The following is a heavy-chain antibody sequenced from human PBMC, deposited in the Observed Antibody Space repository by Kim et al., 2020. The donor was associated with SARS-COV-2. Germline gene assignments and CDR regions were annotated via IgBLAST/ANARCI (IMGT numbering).Heavy chain of an antibody. J-gene: IGHJ4*02. CDR2: ISYDGSNK. Sequence: GGSLRLSCAASGFTFSSYAMHWVRQAPGKGLEWVAVISYDGSNKYYADSVKGRFTISRDNSKNTLYLQMNSLRAEDTAVYYCARGLVVRRYFDYWGQGTLVTVSS. V-gene: IGHV3-30*04. CDR3: ARGLVVRRYFDY. CDR1: GFTFSSYA. D-gene: IGHD3-10*01.